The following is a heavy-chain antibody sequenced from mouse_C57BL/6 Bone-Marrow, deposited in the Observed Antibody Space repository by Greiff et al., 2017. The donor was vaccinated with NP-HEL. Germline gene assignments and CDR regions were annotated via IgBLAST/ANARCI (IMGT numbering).Heavy chain of an antibody. Sequence: EVKVVESGGGLVKPGGSLKLSCAASGFTFSDYGMHWVRQAPEKGLEWVAYISSGSSTIYYVDTVKGRFTISSDNAKNTLFLQMTSLRSEDTAMYYCARDYYGSFYYFDYWGQGTTLTVSS. CDR2: ISSGSSTI. J-gene: IGHJ2*01. V-gene: IGHV5-17*01. D-gene: IGHD1-1*01. CDR3: ARDYYGSFYYFDY. CDR1: GFTFSDYG.